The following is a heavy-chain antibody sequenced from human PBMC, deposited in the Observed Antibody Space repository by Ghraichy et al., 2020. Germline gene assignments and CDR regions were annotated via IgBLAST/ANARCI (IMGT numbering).Heavy chain of an antibody. D-gene: IGHD4-11*01. J-gene: IGHJ1*01. CDR3: ARPATTTASYFQH. CDR1: GGSISSSSFY. CDR2: IYYSGST. V-gene: IGHV4-39*01. Sequence: SQTLSLTCTVSGGSISSSSFYWGWIRQPPGKGLEWIGSIYYSGSTRYNPSLKSRVTISVETSKNQFSLKLSSVTAADPAVYYCARPATTTASYFQHWGQGTLVIVSS.